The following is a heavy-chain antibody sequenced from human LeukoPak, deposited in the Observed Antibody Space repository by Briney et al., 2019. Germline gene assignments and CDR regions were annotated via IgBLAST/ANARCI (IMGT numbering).Heavy chain of an antibody. CDR1: GFTFSSYS. V-gene: IGHV3-48*01. CDR3: ARDLTTVTTPGY. D-gene: IGHD4-17*01. J-gene: IGHJ4*02. CDR2: ISSSSTTI. Sequence: GGSLRLSCAASGFTFSSYSMNWIRLAQGKGLGWISYISSSSTTISYADSVKGRFTISRDNAKNSLFLQMNSLRAEDTALYYCARDLTTVTTPGYWGQGTLVTVSS.